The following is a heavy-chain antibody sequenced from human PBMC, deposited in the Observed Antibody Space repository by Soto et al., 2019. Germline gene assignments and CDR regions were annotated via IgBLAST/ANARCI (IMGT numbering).Heavy chain of an antibody. CDR3: VSERATATTGFDS. V-gene: IGHV3-33*01. Sequence: GGSLRLSCAASGFTFSTYGMHWVRQAPGKGLEWVAGIWYDGSKKDYVDSVKGRFTVSRDNSKNTLYLQMNGLRAEDTAVYYCVSERATATTGFDSWGQGTLVTVSS. CDR1: GFTFSTYG. J-gene: IGHJ4*02. CDR2: IWYDGSKK.